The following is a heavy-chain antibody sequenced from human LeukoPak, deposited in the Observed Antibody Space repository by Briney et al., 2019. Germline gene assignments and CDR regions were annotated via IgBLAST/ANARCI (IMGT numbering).Heavy chain of an antibody. CDR2: IYYSGST. D-gene: IGHD2-8*01. Sequence: SETLSLTCTVSGGSISSSSYYGGWIRQPPGKGLEWIGSIYYSGSTYYNPSLKSRVTISVDTSKNQFSLKLSSVTAADTAVYYCARGVLMVYANWFDPWGQGTLVTVSS. CDR3: ARGVLMVYANWFDP. V-gene: IGHV4-39*07. J-gene: IGHJ5*02. CDR1: GGSISSSSYY.